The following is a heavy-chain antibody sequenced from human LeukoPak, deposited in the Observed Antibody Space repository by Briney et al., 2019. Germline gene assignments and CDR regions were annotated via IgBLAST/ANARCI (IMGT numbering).Heavy chain of an antibody. J-gene: IGHJ4*02. V-gene: IGHV4-61*02. Sequence: SETLSLTCTVSGGSISSGSYYWSWIRQPAGKGLEWIGRIYTSGSTNYNPSLKSRVTISVDTSKNQFSLKLSSVTAADTAVYYCARDRDWGIVFDYWGQGTLVTVSS. CDR3: ARDRDWGIVFDY. CDR2: IYTSGST. CDR1: GGSISSGSYY. D-gene: IGHD3-16*01.